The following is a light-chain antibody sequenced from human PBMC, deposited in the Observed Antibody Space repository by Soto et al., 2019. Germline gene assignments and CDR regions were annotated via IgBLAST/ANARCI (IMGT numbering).Light chain of an antibody. CDR2: TAS. CDR3: QQANSFPYT. V-gene: IGKV1-12*01. Sequence: DIQMTQSPSFVSASVGDRVTITCRASQYISTWLAWYQQKPGRAPNLLIYTASSLQSGVPSRFSGSGSGTDFTLTISSLQPEDFATYYCQQANSFPYTFGQGTKLEIK. J-gene: IGKJ2*01. CDR1: QYISTW.